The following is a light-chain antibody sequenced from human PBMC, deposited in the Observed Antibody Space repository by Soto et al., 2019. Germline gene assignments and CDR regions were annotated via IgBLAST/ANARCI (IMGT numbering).Light chain of an antibody. Sequence: DFVMTQSPDSLTVSLGERATINCKSSQSVLWSNNKNYLAWYQQKPGQSPKLLIYWASTRESGVPDRFSGSGSGTDFTLTISSLQAEDVAVYYCQQYYSTRTFGQGTKVDIK. CDR1: QSVLWSNNKNY. CDR3: QQYYSTRT. V-gene: IGKV4-1*01. CDR2: WAS. J-gene: IGKJ1*01.